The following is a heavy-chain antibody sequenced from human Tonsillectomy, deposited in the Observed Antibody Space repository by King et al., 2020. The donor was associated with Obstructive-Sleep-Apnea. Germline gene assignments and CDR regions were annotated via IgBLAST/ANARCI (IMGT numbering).Heavy chain of an antibody. J-gene: IGHJ3*02. CDR1: GFTFSSYA. CDR3: AGGFSLRDAFDI. V-gene: IGHV3-30*04. D-gene: IGHD3-16*01. CDR2: ISYDGSNK. Sequence: VQLVESGGGVVQPGRSLRLSCAASGFTFSSYAMHWVRQAPGKGLEWVAVISYDGSNKYYADSVKGRFTISRDNCKNTLYLQMNSLRAEDTAVYYCAGGFSLRDAFDIWGQGTMVTVSS.